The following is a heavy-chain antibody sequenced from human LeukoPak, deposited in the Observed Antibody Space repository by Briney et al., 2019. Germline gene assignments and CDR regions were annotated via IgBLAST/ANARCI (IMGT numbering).Heavy chain of an antibody. J-gene: IGHJ4*02. Sequence: MSGGSLRLSCAASGFIFNTYSMNWVRQAPGKGLEWVSSISSSSSFLYYSDSVKGRFTISRDNSKSTLYLQMNSLRAEDTAVYYCARGGPYYDDGYYFDYWGQGTLVTVSS. CDR1: GFIFNTYS. CDR2: ISSSSSFL. V-gene: IGHV3-21*04. D-gene: IGHD3-22*01. CDR3: ARGGPYYDDGYYFDY.